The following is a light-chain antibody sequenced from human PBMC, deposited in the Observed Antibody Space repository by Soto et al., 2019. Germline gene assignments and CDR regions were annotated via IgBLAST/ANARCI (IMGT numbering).Light chain of an antibody. CDR2: TTN. CDR1: NSNIGGNT. J-gene: IGLJ1*01. Sequence: QSVLTQPPSVSGTPGQRVTISCSGSNSNIGGNTVNWYRQVPLTAPTPLICTTNQRPSGVPDRFSGSKSGTSASLAISGLQSEDEADYYCAAWDDSLYGYVFGTGTKLTVL. CDR3: AAWDDSLYGYV. V-gene: IGLV1-44*01.